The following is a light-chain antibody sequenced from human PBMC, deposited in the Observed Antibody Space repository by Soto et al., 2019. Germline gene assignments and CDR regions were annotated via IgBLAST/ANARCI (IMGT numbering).Light chain of an antibody. Sequence: DIQLSRSPSTPSGSLADRVTITVWATQSISSWLAWYQQKPGKAPQLMIYAASSLQSGVPSWFSGSGSGTDFTLTISSLQPEDFATYYCQQANSFPLFGGGTKVDIK. CDR2: AAS. V-gene: IGKV1-12*01. CDR3: QQANSFPL. CDR1: QSISSW. J-gene: IGKJ4*01.